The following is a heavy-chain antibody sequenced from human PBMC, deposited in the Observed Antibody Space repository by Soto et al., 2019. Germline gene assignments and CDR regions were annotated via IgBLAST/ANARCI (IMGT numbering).Heavy chain of an antibody. CDR2: MNPNTGNS. CDR1: GYTFTSYD. D-gene: IGHD1-1*01. V-gene: IGHV1-8*01. Sequence: RASVKVSCNASGYTFTSYDIYWVRQATGQGLEWMGWMNPNTGNSGYAQKFQGRVTMTSDTSISTAHMELSSLRSEDTAVYYCATWAETNGGNGFASAKYHCDLWGKGTPVTVCS. CDR3: ATWAETNGGNGFASAKYHCDL. J-gene: IGHJ4*02.